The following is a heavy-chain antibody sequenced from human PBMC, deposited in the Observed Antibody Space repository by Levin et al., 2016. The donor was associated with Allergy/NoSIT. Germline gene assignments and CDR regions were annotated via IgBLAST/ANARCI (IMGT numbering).Heavy chain of an antibody. Sequence: GESLKISCGASGFSVSDYDMSWIRQSPGKGLEWVSSISSSSSYIYYADSVKGRFTISRDNAKNSLYLQMNSLRGEDTAVYYCVRRGFLGSIMMGDDCWGRGTLVTVSS. V-gene: IGHV3-11*06. CDR1: GFSVSDYD. CDR3: VRRGFLGSIMMGDDC. J-gene: IGHJ4*02. D-gene: IGHD3-3*01. CDR2: ISSSSSYI.